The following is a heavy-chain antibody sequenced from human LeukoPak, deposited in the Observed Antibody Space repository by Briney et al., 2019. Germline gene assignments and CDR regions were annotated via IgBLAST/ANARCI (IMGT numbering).Heavy chain of an antibody. J-gene: IGHJ4*02. CDR3: AREGIYGDYRH. D-gene: IGHD4-17*01. CDR1: GGSISSGSYY. CDR2: IDTSGST. V-gene: IGHV4-61*02. Sequence: SETLSLTCTVSGGSISSGSYYWSWIRQPAGKGLEWIGRIDTSGSTNYNPSLKSRVTMSADPSKKQFSLKLRSVTAADTAVYYCAREGIYGDYRHWGQGTLVTVSS.